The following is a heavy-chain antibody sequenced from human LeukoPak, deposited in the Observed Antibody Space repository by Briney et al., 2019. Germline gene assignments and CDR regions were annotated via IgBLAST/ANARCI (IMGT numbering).Heavy chain of an antibody. CDR2: INGWGGST. D-gene: IGHD2-15*01. Sequence: GGTLRLSCAASGFTFSSYAMSWVRQAPGKGLEWVSAINGWGGSTYYADSVKGRFTISRDNSKNTLYLQLNSLRAEDTAVYYCAKDLYDIVVVVAGPAFDYWGQGTLVSVST. V-gene: IGHV3-23*01. CDR3: AKDLYDIVVVVAGPAFDY. J-gene: IGHJ4*02. CDR1: GFTFSSYA.